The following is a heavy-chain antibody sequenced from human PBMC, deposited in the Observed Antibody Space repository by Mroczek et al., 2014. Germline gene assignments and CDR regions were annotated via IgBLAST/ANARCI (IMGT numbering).Heavy chain of an antibody. CDR1: GGSFSGYY. V-gene: IGHV4-34*01. Sequence: QVQLQESGAGLLKPSETLSLTCAVYGGSFSGYYWSWIRQPPGKGLEWIGEINHSGSTNYNPSLKSRVTISVDTSKNQFSLKLSSVTAADTAVYYCARGMSGSGSYVNYGMDVWGQGTTVTVSS. D-gene: IGHD3-10*01. CDR2: INHSGST. J-gene: IGHJ6*02. CDR3: ARGMSGSGSYVNYGMDV.